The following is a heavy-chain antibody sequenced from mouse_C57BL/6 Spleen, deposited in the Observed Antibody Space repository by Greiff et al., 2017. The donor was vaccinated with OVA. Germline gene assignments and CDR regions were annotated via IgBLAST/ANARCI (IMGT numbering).Heavy chain of an antibody. V-gene: IGHV10-3*01. D-gene: IGHD4-1*01. J-gene: IGHJ2*01. CDR1: GFTFNTYA. Sequence: EVQLVESGGGLVQPKGSLKLSCAASGFTFNTYAMHWVRQAPGKGLEWVARIRSKSSNYATYYADSVKDRFTISRDDSKSMLYLQMSNLKTEDTAMYYCVRDQGLTGTLDYWGQGTTLTVSS. CDR3: VRDQGLTGTLDY. CDR2: IRSKSSNYAT.